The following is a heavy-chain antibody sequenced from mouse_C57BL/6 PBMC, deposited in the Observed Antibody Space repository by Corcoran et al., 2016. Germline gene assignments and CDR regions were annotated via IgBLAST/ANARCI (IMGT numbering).Heavy chain of an antibody. J-gene: IGHJ4*01. CDR1: GYTFTDYY. CDR3: AREEHSYYAMDY. V-gene: IGHV1-26*01. CDR2: INPNNGGT. Sequence: EVQLQQSGPELVKPGASVKISCKASGYTFTDYYMNWVKQSHGKSLEWIGDINPNNGGTSYNQKFKGKATLTVDKSSSTAYMELRSLTSEDSAVYYCAREEHSYYAMDYWGQGTSVTVSS.